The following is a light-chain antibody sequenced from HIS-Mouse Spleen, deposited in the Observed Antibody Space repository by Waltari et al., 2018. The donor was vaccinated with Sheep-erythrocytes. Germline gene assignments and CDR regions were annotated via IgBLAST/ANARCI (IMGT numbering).Light chain of an antibody. CDR3: CSYAGSYNHV. CDR1: SSDVGGYNY. V-gene: IGLV2-11*01. CDR2: DVS. J-gene: IGLJ1*01. Sequence: QSALTQPRSVSGSPGQSVTISCTGTSSDVGGYNYVSWYQQHPGKAPKPMIYDVSKRPSGVPDRSSGSKSGNTASLTISGLQAEDEADYYCCSYAGSYNHVFATGTKVTVL.